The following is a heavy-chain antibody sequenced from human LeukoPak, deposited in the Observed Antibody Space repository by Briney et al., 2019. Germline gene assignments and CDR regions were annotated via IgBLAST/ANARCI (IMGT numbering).Heavy chain of an antibody. D-gene: IGHD5-12*01. V-gene: IGHV3-23*01. Sequence: GGSLRLSCAASGFNFAGSAMSWVRQTPRKGLEWVSLISFNGRNTYYRDSVKGRFTISRDNSKDTVYLQMNSLRAEDTAIFYCARDIELSTWGPGTMVTVSS. CDR3: ARDIELST. J-gene: IGHJ3*01. CDR2: ISFNGRNT. CDR1: GFNFAGSA.